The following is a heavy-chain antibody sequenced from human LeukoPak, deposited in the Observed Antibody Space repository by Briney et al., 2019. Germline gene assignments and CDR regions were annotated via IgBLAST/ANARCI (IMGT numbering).Heavy chain of an antibody. CDR1: GYTFTSYG. J-gene: IGHJ4*02. V-gene: IGHV1-69*13. CDR3: ARVISYYFDY. CDR2: IIPIFGTA. D-gene: IGHD3-22*01. Sequence: GASVKVSCKASGYTFTSYGISWVRQAPGQGLEWMGGIIPIFGTANYAQKFQGRVTITADESTSTAYMELSSLRSEDTAVYYCARVISYYFDYWGQGTLVTVSS.